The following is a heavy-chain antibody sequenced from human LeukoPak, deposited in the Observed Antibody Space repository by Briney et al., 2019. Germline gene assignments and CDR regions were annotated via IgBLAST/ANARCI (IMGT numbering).Heavy chain of an antibody. CDR1: GGSFSGYY. Sequence: SETLSLTCAVYGGSFSGYYWSWIRQPPGKGLEWIEEINHGGSTNYNPSLKSRVTISVDTSKNQFSLKLSSVTAADTAVYYCARGGSSGYYYSGVRPFDYWGQGTLVTVSS. CDR3: ARGGSSGYYYSGVRPFDY. CDR2: INHGGST. V-gene: IGHV4-34*01. D-gene: IGHD3-22*01. J-gene: IGHJ4*02.